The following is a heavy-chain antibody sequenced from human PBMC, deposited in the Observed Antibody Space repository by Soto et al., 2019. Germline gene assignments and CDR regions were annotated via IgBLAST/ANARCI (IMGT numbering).Heavy chain of an antibody. V-gene: IGHV1-69*13. CDR1: GGTFSSYA. CDR2: IIPIFGTA. CDR3: AKHGSPVVVVAASFDY. J-gene: IGHJ4*02. D-gene: IGHD2-15*01. Sequence: GASVKVSCKASGGTFSSYAISWVRQAPGQGLEWMGGIIPIFGTANYAQKFQGRVTITADESTSTAYMELSSLRSEDTAVYYCAKHGSPVVVVAASFDYWGQGTLVTVSS.